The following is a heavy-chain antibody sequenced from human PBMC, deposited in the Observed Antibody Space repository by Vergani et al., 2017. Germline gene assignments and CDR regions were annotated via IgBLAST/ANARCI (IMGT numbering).Heavy chain of an antibody. D-gene: IGHD2-2*02. CDR2: VFRNGNV. V-gene: IGHV4-59*12. CDR3: ATIGYRRWGYYFDY. Sequence: VLLQEPGPGLVRPSETLSLKCSVSGASIDSCYWSWIRQSPGKGLEWIGYVFRNGNVNYNPSFNFRVAIDTSNNELSLRLNSVTAADTAVYYCATIGYRRWGYYFDYWGQGILVTVSS. J-gene: IGHJ4*02. CDR1: GASIDSCY.